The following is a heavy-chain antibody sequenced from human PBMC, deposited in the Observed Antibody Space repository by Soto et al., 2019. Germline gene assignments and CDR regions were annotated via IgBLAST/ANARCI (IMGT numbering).Heavy chain of an antibody. J-gene: IGHJ4*02. D-gene: IGHD7-27*01. V-gene: IGHV4-59*11. CDR2: IYYNGNT. CDR1: GGSISNHY. Sequence: QVQLQASGPGLVKPSGTLSLTCTVSGGSISNHYWSWIRQPPGKGLEWSGYIYYNGNTNYNPSLKSRVTMSVETSKNQISLKLSSVTAADTAVYYCARANWYSEYWGQGTLVTVSS. CDR3: ARANWYSEY.